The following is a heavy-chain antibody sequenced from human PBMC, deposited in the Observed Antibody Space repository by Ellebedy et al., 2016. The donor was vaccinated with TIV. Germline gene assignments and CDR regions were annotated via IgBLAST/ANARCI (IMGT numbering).Heavy chain of an antibody. D-gene: IGHD5-18*01. CDR2: IKSKTDGGAA. CDR3: TTVYRYNYDSV. Sequence: GGSLRLSCAATGFTFSNAWMNWVRQAPGKGLEWVGRIKSKTDGGAADYAAPVKGRFTISRDDSKNTLYLQMNSLKTEDTAVYFCTTVYRYNYDSVWGQGTLVTVSS. V-gene: IGHV3-15*01. J-gene: IGHJ4*02. CDR1: GFTFSNAW.